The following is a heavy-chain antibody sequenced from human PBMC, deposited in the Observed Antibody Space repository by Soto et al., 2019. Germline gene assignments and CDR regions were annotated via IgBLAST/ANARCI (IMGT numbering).Heavy chain of an antibody. J-gene: IGHJ4*02. V-gene: IGHV1-58*01. CDR1: GFMCTRSA. CDR3: ARVPVLRFRKCLQANGDN. CDR2: LVVGRGNT. Sequence: CWTSGFMCTRSAVQWVRQARGQRDEWIGWLVVGRGNTHYAQHFQERVTLTSDMSTGTAYMELSSLRSEDTAVYYYARVPVLRFRKCLQANGDNGVQG. D-gene: IGHD3-3*01.